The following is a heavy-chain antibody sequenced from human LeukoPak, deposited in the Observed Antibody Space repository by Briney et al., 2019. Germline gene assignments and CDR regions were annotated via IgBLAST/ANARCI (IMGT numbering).Heavy chain of an antibody. D-gene: IGHD3-22*01. J-gene: IGHJ2*01. V-gene: IGHV4-59*01. CDR1: GGSISSYY. Sequence: PSETLSLTCTVSGGSISSYYWSWIRQPPGKGLEWIGYIYYSGSTNYNPSLKSRVTISVDTSKNQFSLKLSSVTAADTAVYYCARGNYDSSDYPGNWYFDLWGRGTLVTVSS. CDR3: ARGNYDSSDYPGNWYFDL. CDR2: IYYSGST.